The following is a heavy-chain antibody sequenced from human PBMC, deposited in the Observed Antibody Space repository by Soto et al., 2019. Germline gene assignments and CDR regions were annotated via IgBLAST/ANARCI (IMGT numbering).Heavy chain of an antibody. D-gene: IGHD3-3*01. CDR1: GDTFSNYG. J-gene: IGHJ6*02. Sequence: QEQLVQSGTEVKKPGSSLKVSCKTSGDTFSNYGISWVRQAPGQGVEWLGGIIPMIGTTNYAQKFQGRVTIPADKPTRPAYMDLTSLGIEDTALYYCARVCSTVFGVTVGRVAVWGQGPTVTVSS. V-gene: IGHV1-69*06. CDR2: IIPMIGTT. CDR3: ARVCSTVFGVTVGRVAV.